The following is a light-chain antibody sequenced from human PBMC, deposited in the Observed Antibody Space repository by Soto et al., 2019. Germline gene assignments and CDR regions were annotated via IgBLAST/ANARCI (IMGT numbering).Light chain of an antibody. V-gene: IGKV1D-12*01. CDR2: AAS. CDR1: QVMSSW. Sequence: DIQMTQSPSSVSAAVGERVTITCRASQVMSSWLAWYQQKPGKAPKLLIFAASTLQSGVPSRFSGSGSRTDFTLTITSLQPEDIGTYYCQQTDTLPCTFGQGTRLEIK. CDR3: QQTDTLPCT. J-gene: IGKJ5*01.